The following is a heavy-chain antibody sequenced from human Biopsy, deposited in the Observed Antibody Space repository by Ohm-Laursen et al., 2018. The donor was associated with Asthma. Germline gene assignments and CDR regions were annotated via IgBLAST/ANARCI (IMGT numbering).Heavy chain of an antibody. CDR3: ARGDSSGWSHYYFDY. D-gene: IGHD6-19*01. Sequence: SLRLSCAASGFTLSRDHMFWVRQAPGKGLEWVSVIYSGGTSHTADSVRGRFTISRDFSKHTLHLQMHSLRVGDTAVYYCARGDSSGWSHYYFDYWGQGTLVTVSS. CDR1: GFTLSRDH. CDR2: IYSGGTS. J-gene: IGHJ4*02. V-gene: IGHV3-53*01.